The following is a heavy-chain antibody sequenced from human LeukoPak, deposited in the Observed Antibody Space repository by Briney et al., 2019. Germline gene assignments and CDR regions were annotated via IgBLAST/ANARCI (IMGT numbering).Heavy chain of an antibody. J-gene: IGHJ4*02. D-gene: IGHD3-22*01. CDR1: GFTFSSYA. CDR2: INGSGGST. Sequence: GGSLRLSCTASGFTFSSYAMSWVRQAPGKGLEWVSGINGSGGSTYYADYVRGRFTISRANSKSTVYLQMNSPRVEDTAVYYSAKYGPYYYDSSGPSEYYFDFWGQGALVTVSS. CDR3: AKYGPYYYDSSGPSEYYFDF. V-gene: IGHV3-23*01.